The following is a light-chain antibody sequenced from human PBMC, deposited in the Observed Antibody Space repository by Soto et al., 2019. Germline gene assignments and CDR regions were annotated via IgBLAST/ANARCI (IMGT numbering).Light chain of an antibody. CDR2: DAS. Sequence: EIVLTQSPGTLSLSPGARATLSCRASQLISTYLAWYQQKPGQAPRLLIYDASNRATGIPARFSGSGSGTDFTLTISSLEPDDFAVYYCQQRSDWPLTFGGGTKVDIK. CDR3: QQRSDWPLT. CDR1: QLISTY. V-gene: IGKV3-11*01. J-gene: IGKJ4*01.